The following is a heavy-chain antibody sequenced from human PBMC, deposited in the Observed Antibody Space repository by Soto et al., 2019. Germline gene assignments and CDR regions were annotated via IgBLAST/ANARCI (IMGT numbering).Heavy chain of an antibody. J-gene: IGHJ4*02. V-gene: IGHV1-46*01. D-gene: IGHD1-1*01. CDR1: GYSFTTYY. CDR2: INPSGGST. Sequence: ASVKVSCKASGYSFTTYYMHWVREAPGQGLEWMGMINPSGGSTSYAQKFQGRVTMTRDTSTSTVYMELSSLRSEDTAVYYCARNDKSGLDYWGQGTLVTVSS. CDR3: ARNDKSGLDY.